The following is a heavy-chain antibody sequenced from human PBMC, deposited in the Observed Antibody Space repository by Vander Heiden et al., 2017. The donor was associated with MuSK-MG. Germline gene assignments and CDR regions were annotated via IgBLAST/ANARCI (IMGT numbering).Heavy chain of an antibody. J-gene: IGHJ4*02. V-gene: IGHV5-51*01. CDR2: IYPGDSDT. Sequence: EVQLVQSGAEVKKPGESLKISCQGSGDNFNNYWIGWVRQMPEKGLEWMGIIYPGDSDTRYSPSVQGQVTMSADKSSSTVYLQWSSLKASDTAMYYCARSGVVRGIREIDYWGQGTLVTVSS. CDR3: ARSGVVRGIREIDY. D-gene: IGHD3-10*01. CDR1: GDNFNNYW.